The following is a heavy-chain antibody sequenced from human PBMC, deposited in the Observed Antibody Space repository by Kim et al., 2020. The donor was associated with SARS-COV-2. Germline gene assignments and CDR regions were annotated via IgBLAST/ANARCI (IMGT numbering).Heavy chain of an antibody. Sequence: SETLSLTCAVYGGSFSGYYWSWIRQPPGKGLEWIGEINHSGSTNYNPSLKSRVTISVDTSKNQFSLKLSSVTAADTAVYYCARALTYYYGSGSPYYYYGMDVWGQGTTVTVSS. V-gene: IGHV4-34*01. CDR1: GGSFSGYY. D-gene: IGHD3-10*01. CDR2: INHSGST. CDR3: ARALTYYYGSGSPYYYYGMDV. J-gene: IGHJ6*02.